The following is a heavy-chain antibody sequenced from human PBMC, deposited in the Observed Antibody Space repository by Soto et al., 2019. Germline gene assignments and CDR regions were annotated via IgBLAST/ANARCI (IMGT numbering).Heavy chain of an antibody. D-gene: IGHD3-22*01. CDR1: GFTFSSYA. CDR2: ISGSGGST. V-gene: IGHV3-23*01. Sequence: PGGSLRLSXAASGFTFSSYAMSWVRQAPGKGLEWVPAISGSGGSTYYADSVKGRFTISRDNSKNTLYLQMNSLRAEDTAVYYRAKDRAQTYYYDSSGPPADYWGQGTLVTVSS. J-gene: IGHJ4*02. CDR3: AKDRAQTYYYDSSGPPADY.